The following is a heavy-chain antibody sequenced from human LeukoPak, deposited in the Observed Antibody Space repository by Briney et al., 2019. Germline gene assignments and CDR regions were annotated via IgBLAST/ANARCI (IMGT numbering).Heavy chain of an antibody. D-gene: IGHD1-26*01. CDR2: ISGSGGST. CDR1: GFTFSYYG. V-gene: IGHV3-23*01. Sequence: GGSLRLSCAASGFTFSYYGMSWVRQAPGKGLEWVSAISGSGGSTYYADSVKGRFTISRDNSKNTLYLQMNSLRAEDTAVYYCAKETSSGSYYEKTRTPFDYWGQGTLVTVSS. CDR3: AKETSSGSYYEKTRTPFDY. J-gene: IGHJ4*02.